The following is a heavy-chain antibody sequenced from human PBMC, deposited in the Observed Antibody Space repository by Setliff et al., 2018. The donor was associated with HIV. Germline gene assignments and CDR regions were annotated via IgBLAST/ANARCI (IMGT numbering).Heavy chain of an antibody. V-gene: IGHV1-69*10. Sequence: SVKVSCKASGGTFRKYAISWVRQAPGQGLEWMGGIIPIFGIANYAQKFQGRLTMTEDTSTDTAYMELSSLRSDDTAMYYCATDPGYSSTWYSESFQHWGQGTVVTVSS. CDR3: ATDPGYSSTWYSESFQH. CDR2: IIPIFGIA. CDR1: GGTFRKYA. D-gene: IGHD6-13*01. J-gene: IGHJ1*01.